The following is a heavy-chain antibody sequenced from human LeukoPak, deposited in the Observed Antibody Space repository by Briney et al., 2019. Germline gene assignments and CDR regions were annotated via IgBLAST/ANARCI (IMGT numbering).Heavy chain of an antibody. Sequence: SETLSLTCTVSGGSISSSVYYCGWIRQPPGTGLEWIGSVYYSGSTGGTTYYNTSLESRVTISVDTSQSQFSLKLSSVTAADTAVYYCARHGGRYNWSPSDWGQGTLVTVSS. V-gene: IGHV4-39*01. CDR2: VYYSGSTGGTT. CDR1: GGSISSSVYY. J-gene: IGHJ4*02. D-gene: IGHD1-20*01. CDR3: ARHGGRYNWSPSD.